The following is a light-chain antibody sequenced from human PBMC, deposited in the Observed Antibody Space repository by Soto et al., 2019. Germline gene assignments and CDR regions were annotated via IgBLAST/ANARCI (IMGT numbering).Light chain of an antibody. CDR2: AAS. CDR3: LQDYYYPLS. Sequence: AIQVTQSPSSLSASVGDSVTITCRASQDIRNNLDWYQQKPGEAPKLLINAASTLQSGLPSRFSGSGSGTYFTLTISSLQPEDFATYYCLQDYYYPLSFGGGTKVDIK. V-gene: IGKV1-6*02. CDR1: QDIRNN. J-gene: IGKJ4*01.